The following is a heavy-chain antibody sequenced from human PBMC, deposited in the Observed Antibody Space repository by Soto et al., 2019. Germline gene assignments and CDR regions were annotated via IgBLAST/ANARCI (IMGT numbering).Heavy chain of an antibody. CDR3: ARSGDNYNRLDY. D-gene: IGHD1-1*01. J-gene: IGHJ4*02. CDR2: SSNSGTFS. Sequence: GSLRLSCAASGFTFSSYAMSWVRQAPGKGLEWISYSSNSGTFSRYADSVKGRFSISRDNTKNLLYLQMNSLRAEDTAIYYCARSGDNYNRLDYWGQGTPVTVSS. CDR1: GFTFSSYA. V-gene: IGHV3-48*03.